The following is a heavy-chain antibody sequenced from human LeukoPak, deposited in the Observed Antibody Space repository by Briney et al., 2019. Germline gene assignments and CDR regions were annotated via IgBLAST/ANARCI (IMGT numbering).Heavy chain of an antibody. CDR2: ISYDGSNK. CDR1: GFTFSSYA. Sequence: GRSLRLSCAASGFTFSSYAMHWVRQAPGKGLEWVAVISYDGSNKYYADSVKGRFTISRDNSKNTLYLQMNSLRAEDTAVYYCARQGRGGYYYFDYWGQGTLVTVSS. CDR3: ARQGRGGYYYFDY. J-gene: IGHJ4*02. V-gene: IGHV3-30-3*01. D-gene: IGHD5-18*01.